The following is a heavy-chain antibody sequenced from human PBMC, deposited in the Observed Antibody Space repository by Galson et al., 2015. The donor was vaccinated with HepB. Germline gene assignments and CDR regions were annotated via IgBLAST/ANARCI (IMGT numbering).Heavy chain of an antibody. J-gene: IGHJ4*02. CDR3: ARKYDSSGYFDY. CDR2: ISGSGGNT. D-gene: IGHD3-22*01. Sequence: SLRLSCAASGFTFSSYAMSWVHQAPGKGLEWVSAISGSGGNTNYADSVQGRFTISRDNSKNTLYLQMNSLRAEDTAVYYCARKYDSSGYFDYWGQGTLVTVSS. V-gene: IGHV3-23*01. CDR1: GFTFSSYA.